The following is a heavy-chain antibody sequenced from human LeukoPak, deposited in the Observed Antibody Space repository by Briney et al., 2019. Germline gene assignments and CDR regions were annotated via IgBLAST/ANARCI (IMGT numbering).Heavy chain of an antibody. CDR2: IASDGDT. J-gene: IGHJ4*02. Sequence: GGSLRLSCAASGFTFSDYALAWVRQAPGKGLEWVSNIASDGDTWFAASVKGRFTISRDNSKKTLYLQMNSLRAEDTAVYYCAKDDVPSNWGALGLFDYWGRGTLVTVSS. V-gene: IGHV3-23*01. CDR1: GFTFSDYA. D-gene: IGHD7-27*01. CDR3: AKDDVPSNWGALGLFDY.